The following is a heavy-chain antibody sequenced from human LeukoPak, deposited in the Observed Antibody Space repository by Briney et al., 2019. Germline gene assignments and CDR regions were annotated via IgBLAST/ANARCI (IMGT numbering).Heavy chain of an antibody. D-gene: IGHD6-13*01. CDR1: AFTFISYA. CDR2: ISASGGST. J-gene: IGHJ4*02. V-gene: IGHV3-23*01. CDR3: AKSINFLIAAAGSSDY. Sequence: PGGSLRLSCAASAFTFISYAMSCVRQAPGEGLEWVSAISASGGSTYYAASVTGRFTISRANSTNKLYLQMNSMRAAATAVYYCAKSINFLIAAAGSSDYWGQGTLVTVSS.